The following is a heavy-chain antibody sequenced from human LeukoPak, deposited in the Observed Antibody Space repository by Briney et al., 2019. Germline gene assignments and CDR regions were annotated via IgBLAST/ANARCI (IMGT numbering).Heavy chain of an antibody. CDR3: ASGIFGVVTYYYYGMDV. D-gene: IGHD3-3*01. CDR2: IIPIFVTA. V-gene: IGHV1-69*13. CDR1: GGTFSSYA. J-gene: IGHJ6*02. Sequence: SVKVSCKASGGTFSSYAISWVRQAPGQGLEWMGGIIPIFVTANYAQKFQGRVTITADESTSTAYMELSSLRSEDTAVYYCASGIFGVVTYYYYGMDVWGQGTTVTVSS.